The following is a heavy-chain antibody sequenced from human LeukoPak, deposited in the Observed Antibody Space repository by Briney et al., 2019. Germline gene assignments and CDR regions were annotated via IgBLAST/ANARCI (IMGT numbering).Heavy chain of an antibody. CDR2: ISGSGGST. D-gene: IGHD3-10*01. CDR3: AKSGNYRPYYFDY. J-gene: IGHJ4*02. CDR1: GFTFSSYA. Sequence: GGSLRLSCAVSGFTFSSYAMTWVRQAPGKGLEWVSGISGSGGSTYYADSVKGRFTISRDNSKNTLYLQMSSLRAEDTAVYYCAKSGNYRPYYFDYWGQGTLVTVSS. V-gene: IGHV3-23*01.